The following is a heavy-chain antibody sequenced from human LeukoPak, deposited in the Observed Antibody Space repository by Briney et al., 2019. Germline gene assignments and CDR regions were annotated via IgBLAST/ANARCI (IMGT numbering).Heavy chain of an antibody. CDR2: ISRAGDRT. CDR1: GFIFSSYD. CDR3: ARGESFAFDV. V-gene: IGHV3-23*01. J-gene: IGHJ3*01. Sequence: PAGSLRLSCVGSGFIFSSYDMGWVRQAPGKGLEWVSSISRAGDRTYYEDSVKGRFTISRDNFRNTMYLQMNSLRAEDTAVYYCARGESFAFDVWGQGRMVTVSS.